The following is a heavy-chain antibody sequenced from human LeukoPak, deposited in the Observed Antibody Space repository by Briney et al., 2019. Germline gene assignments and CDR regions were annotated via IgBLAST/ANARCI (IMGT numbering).Heavy chain of an antibody. CDR3: AHTQYYYDSGGVDDGFDI. D-gene: IGHD3-22*01. J-gene: IGHJ3*02. Sequence: SGPTLVKPTQTLTLTCTFSGFSLSTSGVGVGWIRQPPGKALEWLALIYWNDEKRYSPSLKSRLTITKDTFKIQVVLAMTNVDPVDTATYYCAHTQYYYDSGGVDDGFDIWGQGTMVTVSS. V-gene: IGHV2-5*01. CDR1: GFSLSTSGVG. CDR2: IYWNDEK.